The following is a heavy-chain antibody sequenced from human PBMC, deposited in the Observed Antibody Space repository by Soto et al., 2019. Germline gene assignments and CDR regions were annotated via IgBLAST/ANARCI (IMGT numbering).Heavy chain of an antibody. CDR2: IVPNVGTV. CDR1: GGTLSSFINYP. J-gene: IGHJ4*02. CDR3: ARRDTSGFLRYFDN. V-gene: IGHV1-69*06. D-gene: IGHD3-3*01. Sequence: SVKVSCKASGGTLSSFINYPINWMRQAPGQGLEWMGGIVPNVGTVNYAQKFQGRVTITADKSTGTAYMELSSLRSEDTALYYCARRDTSGFLRYFDNWGQGTLVTVSS.